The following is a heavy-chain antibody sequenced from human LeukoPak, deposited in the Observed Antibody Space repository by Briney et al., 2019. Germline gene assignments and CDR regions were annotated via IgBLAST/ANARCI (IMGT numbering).Heavy chain of an antibody. V-gene: IGHV4-34*01. CDR1: GGSFSGYY. CDR2: INHSGST. CDR3: ARGVTYYDILTGYCYFDY. J-gene: IGHJ4*02. Sequence: SETLSLTCAVYGGSFSGYYWSWIRQPPGKGLEWIGEINHSGSTNYNPSLKSRVTISVDTSKNQFSLKLSSVTAADTAVYYCARGVTYYDILTGYCYFDYWGQGTLVTVSS. D-gene: IGHD3-9*01.